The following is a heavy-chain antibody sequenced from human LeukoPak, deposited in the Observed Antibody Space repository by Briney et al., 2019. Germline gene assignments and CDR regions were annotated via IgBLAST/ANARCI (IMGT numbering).Heavy chain of an antibody. V-gene: IGHV3-21*01. D-gene: IGHD4-11*01. Sequence: GGSLRLSCAASGFTFSSYSMNWVRQAPGKGLEWVSSITSSSTYIYYVDSVRGRFTISRDNAKNSLYLQMNSLRAEDTAVYCCAKDLTVTSTCYFDSWGQGTLVTVSS. CDR3: AKDLTVTSTCYFDS. CDR2: ITSSSTYI. J-gene: IGHJ4*02. CDR1: GFTFSSYS.